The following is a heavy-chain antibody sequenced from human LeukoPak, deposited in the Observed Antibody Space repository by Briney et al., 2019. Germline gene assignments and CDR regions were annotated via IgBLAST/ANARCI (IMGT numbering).Heavy chain of an antibody. D-gene: IGHD5-24*01. V-gene: IGHV4-39*07. J-gene: IGHJ5*02. Sequence: SETLSLTCTVSNGSISSSDYYWAWIRQPPGKGLEWIGTIYYTGSTYYNPSLKSRVTISVDTSKNQFSLRLSSVTAADTAVYYCAREFLVATIYGETPNWFDPWGQGTLVTVSS. CDR3: AREFLVATIYGETPNWFDP. CDR2: IYYTGST. CDR1: NGSISSSDYY.